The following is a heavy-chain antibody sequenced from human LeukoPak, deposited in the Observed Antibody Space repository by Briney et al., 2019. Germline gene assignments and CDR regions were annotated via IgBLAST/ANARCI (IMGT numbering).Heavy chain of an antibody. D-gene: IGHD5-18*01. V-gene: IGHV3-23*01. CDR2: ISGSGGST. CDR1: GFTFSSYA. Sequence: GGSLRLSCAASGFTFSSYAMSWVRQAPGKGLEWVSAISGSGGSTYYADSVKGRFTISRDNSKNTLYLQMSSLRAEDTAVYYCAKDGSGYSYARDDKFDYWGQGTLVTVSS. CDR3: AKDGSGYSYARDDKFDY. J-gene: IGHJ4*02.